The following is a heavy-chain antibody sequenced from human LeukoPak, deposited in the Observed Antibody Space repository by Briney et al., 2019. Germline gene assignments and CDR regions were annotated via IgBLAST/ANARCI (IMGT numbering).Heavy chain of an antibody. CDR1: GFTFSSYA. V-gene: IGHV3-30-3*01. D-gene: IGHD5-24*01. J-gene: IGHJ4*02. CDR3: KLQEVY. CDR2: ISYDGSNK. Sequence: GGSLRLSCAASGFTFSSYAMYWVRQAPGKGLEWVAVISYDGSNKYYADSVKGRFTISRDNSKNTLYPQMNSLRAEDTAVYYCKLQEVYWGQGTLVTVSS.